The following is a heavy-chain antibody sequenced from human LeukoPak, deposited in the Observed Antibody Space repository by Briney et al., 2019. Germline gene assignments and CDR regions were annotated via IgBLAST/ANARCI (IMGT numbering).Heavy chain of an antibody. CDR1: GYTLTGYY. D-gene: IGHD3-22*01. J-gene: IGHJ4*02. Sequence: ASVKVSCKASGYTLTGYYMHWVRQAPGQGLEWMGWINPNSGGTNYAQKFQGRVTMTRDTSISTAYMELSRLRSDDTAVYYCARDLDYYDSSGYMDYWGQGTLVTVSS. V-gene: IGHV1-2*02. CDR3: ARDLDYYDSSGYMDY. CDR2: INPNSGGT.